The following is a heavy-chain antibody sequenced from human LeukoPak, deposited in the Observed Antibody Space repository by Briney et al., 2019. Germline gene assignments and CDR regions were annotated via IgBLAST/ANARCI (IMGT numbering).Heavy chain of an antibody. D-gene: IGHD3-3*01. CDR1: GFTFSNAW. CDR3: TTESDYDFWSGYNWFDP. Sequence: GGSLRLSCAASGFTFSNAWMSWVRQAPGKGLEWVGRIKSKTDGGTTDYAAPVKGRFTISRDDSKNTLYLQMNSLKTEDTAVYYCTTESDYDFWSGYNWFDPWGQGTLVTVSS. CDR2: IKSKTDGGTT. J-gene: IGHJ5*02. V-gene: IGHV3-15*01.